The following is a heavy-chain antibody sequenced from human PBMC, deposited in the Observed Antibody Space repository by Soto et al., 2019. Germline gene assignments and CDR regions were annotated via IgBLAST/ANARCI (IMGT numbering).Heavy chain of an antibody. V-gene: IGHV1-8*01. J-gene: IGHJ4*02. CDR3: ARGYCSGGSCLDY. CDR2: MNPNSGNT. D-gene: IGHD2-15*01. Sequence: WPSVKVSFKASGYTFTSYDINWVRQATGQGLEWMGWMNPNSGNTGYAQKFQGRVTMTRNTSISTAYMELSSLRSEDTAVYYCARGYCSGGSCLDYWGQGTLVTVSS. CDR1: GYTFTSYD.